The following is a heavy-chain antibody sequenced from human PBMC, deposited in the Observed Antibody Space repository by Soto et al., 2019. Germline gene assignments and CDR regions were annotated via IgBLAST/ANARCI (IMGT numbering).Heavy chain of an antibody. CDR3: ASRGYCSGGSCYSIDY. J-gene: IGHJ4*02. V-gene: IGHV4-4*07. CDR2: IYTSGST. CDR1: GGSISSYY. Sequence: SETLSLTCTVPGGSISSYYWSWIRQPAGKGLEWIGRIYTSGSTNYNPSLKSRVTMSVDTSKNQFSLKLSSVTAADTAVYYCASRGYCSGGSCYSIDYWGQGTLVTVSS. D-gene: IGHD2-15*01.